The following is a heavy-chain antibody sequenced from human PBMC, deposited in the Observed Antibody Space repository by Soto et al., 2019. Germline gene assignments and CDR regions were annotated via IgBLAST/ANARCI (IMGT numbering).Heavy chain of an antibody. D-gene: IGHD6-19*01. Sequence: EVQLVESGGGLVHPGGSLRLSGAASGFPFSGYSRFWVRQAPGKGLEYVSAINTNGVNTFYAKSVKGRFTISRDNSKNTMYLQMGSLRAEDMAVYYCARGRVEDSSGWATYFDYWGQGTLVTVSS. V-gene: IGHV3-64*01. J-gene: IGHJ4*02. CDR3: ARGRVEDSSGWATYFDY. CDR2: INTNGVNT. CDR1: GFPFSGYS.